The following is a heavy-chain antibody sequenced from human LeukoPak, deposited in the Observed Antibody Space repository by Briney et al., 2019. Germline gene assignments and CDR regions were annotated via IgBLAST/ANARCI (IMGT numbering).Heavy chain of an antibody. V-gene: IGHV4-39*01. D-gene: IGHD5-12*01. CDR3: AKLTVATRDRHFDY. CDR2: IYHSGTT. J-gene: IGHJ4*02. Sequence: SETLSLTCTVSGGSISSTSYYWGWIRQPPGKGLECIGSIYHSGTTYDNPSLKSRVAISVDTSKNQFSLKLSSVTAADTAVYYCAKLTVATRDRHFDYWGQGTLVTVSS. CDR1: GGSISSTSYY.